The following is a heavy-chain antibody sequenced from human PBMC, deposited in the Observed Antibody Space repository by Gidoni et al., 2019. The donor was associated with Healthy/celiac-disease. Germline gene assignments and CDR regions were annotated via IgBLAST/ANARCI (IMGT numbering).Heavy chain of an antibody. CDR2: ISYDGSNK. J-gene: IGHJ4*02. D-gene: IGHD1-26*01. Sequence: AASGFTFSSYGMHWVRQAPGKGLEWVAVISYDGSNKYYADSVKGRFTISRDNSKNTLYLQMNSLRAEDTAVYYCAKDISGSYAPYFDYWGQGTLVTVSS. CDR3: AKDISGSYAPYFDY. CDR1: GFTFSSYG. V-gene: IGHV3-30*18.